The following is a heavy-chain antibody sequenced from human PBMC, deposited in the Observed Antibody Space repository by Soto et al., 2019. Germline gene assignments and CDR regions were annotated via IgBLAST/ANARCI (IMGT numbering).Heavy chain of an antibody. J-gene: IGHJ6*02. V-gene: IGHV1-8*01. CDR3: ARDGPIACRYSYGRYGMDV. CDR2: MNPNSGST. CDR1: GYAFASHD. Sequence: ASVKVSCKASGYAFASHDINWVRQASGQGPEWMGWMNPNSGSTGYAQKFQGRVTLTRNTSITTAYMELSRLRSDDTAVYYCARDGPIACRYSYGRYGMDVWGQGTTVTVS. D-gene: IGHD5-18*01.